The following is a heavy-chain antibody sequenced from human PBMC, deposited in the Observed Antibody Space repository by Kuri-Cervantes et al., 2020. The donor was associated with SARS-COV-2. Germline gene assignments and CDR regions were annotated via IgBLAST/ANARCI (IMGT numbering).Heavy chain of an antibody. Sequence: GESLKISCAASGFTFSSSWMHWVRQAPGKGLEWVSAISGSGGSTYYADSVKGRFTISRDNSKNTLYLQMNSLRAEDTAVYYCAKDRSSGWYYSDYWGQGTLVTVSS. CDR3: AKDRSSGWYYSDY. J-gene: IGHJ4*02. V-gene: IGHV3-23*01. CDR1: GFTFSSSW. D-gene: IGHD6-19*01. CDR2: ISGSGGST.